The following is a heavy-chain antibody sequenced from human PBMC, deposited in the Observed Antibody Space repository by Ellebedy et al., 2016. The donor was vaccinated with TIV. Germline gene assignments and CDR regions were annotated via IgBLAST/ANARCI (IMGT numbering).Heavy chain of an antibody. CDR2: IYYSGST. J-gene: IGHJ4*02. D-gene: IGHD2-15*01. CDR1: GGSISSVSYY. Sequence: MPSETLSLTCSVSGGSISSVSYYRGWIRQPPGKGLEWIGSIYYSGSTYYNPSLRSRVTISVDTSKNQFSLKLNSVTAADTAVYYCARELRAAGGHYMDFWGQGTLVTVSS. CDR3: ARELRAAGGHYMDF. V-gene: IGHV4-39*07.